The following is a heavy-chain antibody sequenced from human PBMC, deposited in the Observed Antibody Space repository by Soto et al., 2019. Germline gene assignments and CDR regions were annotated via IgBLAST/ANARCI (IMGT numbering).Heavy chain of an antibody. J-gene: IGHJ6*02. CDR3: ARVRGVYYYYGMDV. CDR2: ISAYNGNT. Sequence: ASVKVSCKASGYTFTSYGISWVRQAPGQGLEWMGWISAYNGNTNYAQKLQGRVTMTTDTSTSTAYMELRSLRSDDTAVYYCARVRGVYYYYGMDVWGHGTTVTVSS. V-gene: IGHV1-18*01. D-gene: IGHD3-10*01. CDR1: GYTFTSYG.